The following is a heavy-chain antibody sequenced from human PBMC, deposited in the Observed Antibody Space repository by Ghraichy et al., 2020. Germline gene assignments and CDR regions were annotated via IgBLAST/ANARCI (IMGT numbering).Heavy chain of an antibody. D-gene: IGHD2/OR15-2a*01. V-gene: IGHV4-59*01. Sequence: GSLRLSCNVSGTSIKSFSWTWIRQSPGKGLEWIGYIKDGGRSTYNPSLKGRVTMSMDTPKNQFSMKLMSVTAADTALYFCARDVSRIDPWGQGTLVTVSS. J-gene: IGHJ5*02. CDR1: GTSIKSFS. CDR3: ARDVSRIDP. CDR2: IKDGGRS.